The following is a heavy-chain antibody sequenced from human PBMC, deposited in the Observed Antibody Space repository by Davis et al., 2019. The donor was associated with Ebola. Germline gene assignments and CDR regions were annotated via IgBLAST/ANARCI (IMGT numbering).Heavy chain of an antibody. CDR1: GFTFSSYG. V-gene: IGHV3-30*18. Sequence: PGGSLRPSCAASGFTFSSYGMHWVRQAPGKGLEWVAVISYDGSNKYYADSVKGRFTISRDNSKNTLYLQMNSLRAEDTAVYYCAKDNWEGYCSGGSCGMDVWGQGTTVTVSS. CDR3: AKDNWEGYCSGGSCGMDV. CDR2: ISYDGSNK. J-gene: IGHJ6*02. D-gene: IGHD2-15*01.